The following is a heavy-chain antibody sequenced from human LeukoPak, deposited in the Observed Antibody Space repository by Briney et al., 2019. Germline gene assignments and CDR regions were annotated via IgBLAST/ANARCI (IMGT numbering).Heavy chain of an antibody. CDR3: ARRLDYYDISGYHTLDY. CDR2: INPSGGST. J-gene: IGHJ4*02. CDR1: GYTFTSYY. V-gene: IGHV1-46*01. Sequence: ASVKVSCKASGYTFTSYYMHWVRQAPGQGLEWMGIINPSGGSTSYAQKFQGRVTMTRDTSTSTVYMELSSLRSEDTAVYYCARRLDYYDISGYHTLDYWGQGTLVTVSS. D-gene: IGHD3-22*01.